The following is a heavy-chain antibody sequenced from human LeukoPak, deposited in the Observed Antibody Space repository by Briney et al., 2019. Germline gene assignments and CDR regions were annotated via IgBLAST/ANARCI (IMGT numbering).Heavy chain of an antibody. J-gene: IGHJ3*02. V-gene: IGHV4-34*01. D-gene: IGHD3-3*01. CDR2: INHSGST. CDR3: ARRASPMRRRSPTEGFGVVIIPRSGYFDI. Sequence: PSETLSLTCAVYGGSFSGYYWSWIRQPPGKGLEWIGEINHSGSTNYNPSLKSRVTISVDTTKSQFSLKLSSVTAADTAVYYCARRASPMRRRSPTEGFGVVIIPRSGYFDIWGQGTMVTVSS. CDR1: GGSFSGYY.